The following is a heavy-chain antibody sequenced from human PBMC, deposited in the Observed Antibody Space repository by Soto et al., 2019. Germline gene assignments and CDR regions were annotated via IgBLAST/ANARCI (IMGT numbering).Heavy chain of an antibody. V-gene: IGHV3-23*01. D-gene: IGHD3-3*02. CDR1: GFTFSIHS. CDR3: AKGRGISGLGDP. CDR2: MSTSTGST. J-gene: IGHJ5*02. Sequence: VQLLDSGGGLVQPGGSLRLSCAAYGFTFSIHSMTWVRQAPGKGLEWVSGMSTSTGSTYYADSVKGRFTISRDNSKNTLYLQMSSLRAEDTAVYYCAKGRGISGLGDPWGQGTLVTVSS.